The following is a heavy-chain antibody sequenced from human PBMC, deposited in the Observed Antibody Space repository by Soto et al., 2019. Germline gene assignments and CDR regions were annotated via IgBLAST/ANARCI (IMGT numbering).Heavy chain of an antibody. CDR2: ISAYNGNT. J-gene: IGHJ3*02. V-gene: IGHV1-18*04. D-gene: IGHD3-22*01. Sequence: QVQLVQSGAEVKKPGASVKVSCKASGYTFTSYGISWVRQAPGQGLEWMGWISAYNGNTNYAQKLQGRVTITADESTSTAYMELSSLRSEDTAVYYCARGVVPASYYYDSSGRQFDAFDIWGQGTMVTVSS. CDR1: GYTFTSYG. CDR3: ARGVVPASYYYDSSGRQFDAFDI.